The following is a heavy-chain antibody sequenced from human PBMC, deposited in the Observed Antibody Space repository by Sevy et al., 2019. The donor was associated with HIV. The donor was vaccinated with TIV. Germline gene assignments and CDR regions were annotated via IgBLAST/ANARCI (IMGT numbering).Heavy chain of an antibody. CDR2: IKSKNDGGTT. Sequence: GGSLRLSCAASGFTFSNTWMSWVRQAPGKGLELVGRIKSKNDGGTTDYAAPVIGIFTIARYDSKSTLYLRRNSLKIEDTSVYYCTTMGWHGGFDIWGQGAMVTVSS. CDR3: TTMGWHGGFDI. CDR1: GFTFSNTW. J-gene: IGHJ3*02. V-gene: IGHV3-15*01. D-gene: IGHD4-17*01.